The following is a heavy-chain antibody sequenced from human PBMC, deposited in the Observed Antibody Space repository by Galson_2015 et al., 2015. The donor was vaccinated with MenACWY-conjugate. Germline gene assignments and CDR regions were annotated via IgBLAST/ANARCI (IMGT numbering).Heavy chain of an antibody. D-gene: IGHD2-2*01. Sequence: SLRLSCAASGFTFSRYWMHWVRQSPGKGPVWVSRINSDGSAADYADSVKGRFTISRDNAKNTLYLQMNSLRAEDTAVYYCATYCSSPSCYANGAYWGQGTLVTVSS. CDR3: ATYCSSPSCYANGAY. CDR1: GFTFSRYW. J-gene: IGHJ4*02. CDR2: INSDGSAA. V-gene: IGHV3-74*01.